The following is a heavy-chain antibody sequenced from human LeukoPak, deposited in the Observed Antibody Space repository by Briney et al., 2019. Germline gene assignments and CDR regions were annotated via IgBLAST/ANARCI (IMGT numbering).Heavy chain of an antibody. J-gene: IGHJ4*02. V-gene: IGHV4-39*01. CDR3: ARPSHCSSTSCYPDY. Sequence: RPGGSLRLSCAASGFTFSSYAMSWVRQPPGKGLEWIGSIYYSGSTYYNPSLKSRVTISVDTSKNQFSLKLSSVTAADTAVYYCARPSHCSSTSCYPDYWGQGTLVTVSS. CDR1: GFTFSSYA. CDR2: IYYSGST. D-gene: IGHD2-2*01.